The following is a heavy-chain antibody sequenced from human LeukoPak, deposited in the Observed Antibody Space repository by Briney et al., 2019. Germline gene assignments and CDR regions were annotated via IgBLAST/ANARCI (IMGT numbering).Heavy chain of an antibody. D-gene: IGHD6-19*01. Sequence: PSETLSLTCTVSGDSISTFYWNWIRQPPGKGLEWIGHIYYSGSTNYNPSLKSRVTISVDTSKNQFSLKLSSVTAADTAVYYCARGVAVATDYWGQGTLVTVSS. CDR1: GDSISTFY. CDR2: IYYSGST. V-gene: IGHV4-59*08. CDR3: ARGVAVATDY. J-gene: IGHJ4*02.